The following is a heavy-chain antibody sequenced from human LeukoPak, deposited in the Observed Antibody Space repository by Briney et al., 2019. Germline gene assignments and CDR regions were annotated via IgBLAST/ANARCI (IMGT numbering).Heavy chain of an antibody. J-gene: IGHJ6*03. CDR3: AKGGPVAATDRPGYYYMDV. CDR2: ISASAYST. Sequence: GGSLRLSCAASGFTFSSYAMSWVRQAPGKGPEWASSISASAYSTYYADSVKGRFTISRDNSENTLYLQMNSLRAGDTAVYYCAKGGPVAATDRPGYYYMDVWGKGTMVTVSS. CDR1: GFTFSSYA. V-gene: IGHV3-23*01. D-gene: IGHD6-19*01.